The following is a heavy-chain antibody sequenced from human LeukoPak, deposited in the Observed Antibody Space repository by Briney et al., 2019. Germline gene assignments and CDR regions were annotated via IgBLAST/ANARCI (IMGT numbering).Heavy chain of an antibody. CDR3: ARAGGYYYYMDV. J-gene: IGHJ6*03. Sequence: ASVKVSCKASGYTLTSFGISWVRQAPGQGLEWMGWISAYNGNTKYAQNLQGRVTMTTDTSTNTAYMELRSLRSDDTAVYYCARAGGYYYYMDVWGKGTTVTISS. CDR1: GYTLTSFG. V-gene: IGHV1-18*01. D-gene: IGHD3-10*01. CDR2: ISAYNGNT.